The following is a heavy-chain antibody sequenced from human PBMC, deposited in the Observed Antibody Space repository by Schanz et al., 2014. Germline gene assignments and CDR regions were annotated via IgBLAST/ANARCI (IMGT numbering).Heavy chain of an antibody. CDR3: AKGRFGELSAFDI. D-gene: IGHD3-10*01. V-gene: IGHV3-48*01. Sequence: EVQLVESGGGLVQPGGSLRLSCAASGFTFSSYSMNWVRQAPGKGLEWVSYISSASSTINYADSVKGRFTISRDNAKNSLFLQMNSLRAEDTAVYYCAKGRFGELSAFDIWGQGTMXTVSS. J-gene: IGHJ3*02. CDR1: GFTFSSYS. CDR2: ISSASSTI.